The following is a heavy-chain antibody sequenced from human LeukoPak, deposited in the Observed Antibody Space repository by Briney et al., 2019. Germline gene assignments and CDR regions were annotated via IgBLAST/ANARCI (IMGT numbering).Heavy chain of an antibody. CDR1: GYSITSAYY. CDR3: ARVARCTSCFDVDY. D-gene: IGHD2-2*01. V-gene: IGHV4-38-2*02. Sequence: PSETLSLTCTVSGYSITSAYYWGWIRQPPGKGLEWSGSFFLKGSTYYNPSLKSRVTVSVATSKNQFSLTLSSVTAADTAVYYCARVARCTSCFDVDYWGQGTLVTVSS. J-gene: IGHJ4*02. CDR2: FFLKGST.